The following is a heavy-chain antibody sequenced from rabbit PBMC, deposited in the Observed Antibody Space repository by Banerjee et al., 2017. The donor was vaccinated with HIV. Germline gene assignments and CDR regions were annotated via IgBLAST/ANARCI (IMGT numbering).Heavy chain of an antibody. CDR3: ARGVHWGGYGYGITRLDL. Sequence: QSLEESGGDLVKPGASLTLTCTASGFSFSSSCWICWVRQAPGKGLEWIGCIYAGSSGSTYYASWAKGRFTISSTSSTTVTLQMTILTAADTATYFCARGVHWGGYGYGITRLDLWGPGTLVTVS. J-gene: IGHJ3*01. CDR2: IYAGSSGST. CDR1: GFSFSSSCW. D-gene: IGHD6-1*01. V-gene: IGHV1S40*01.